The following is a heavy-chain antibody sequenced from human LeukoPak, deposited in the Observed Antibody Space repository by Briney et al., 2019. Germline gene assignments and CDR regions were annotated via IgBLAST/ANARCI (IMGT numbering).Heavy chain of an antibody. V-gene: IGHV4-59*08. CDR1: GGSIISYY. CDR3: ARHPYGGNSDFDY. CDR2: IYYSGST. J-gene: IGHJ4*02. Sequence: SETLSLTCTVSGGSIISYYWSWIRQPPGKGLEWIGYIYYSGSTKYNPSLKSRVTISVDTSQNQFSLRLSSVTAADTAVYYCARHPYGGNSDFDYWGQGILVTVSS. D-gene: IGHD4-23*01.